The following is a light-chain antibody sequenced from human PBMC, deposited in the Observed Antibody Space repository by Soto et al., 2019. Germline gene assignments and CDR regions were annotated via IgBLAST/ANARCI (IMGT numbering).Light chain of an antibody. Sequence: TVLTQSRGTVSLSPGERATLSCRTSQSVNSNYLAWYQQKPGQAPRLLIYGVFNRATGIPDRFSGSGSGTDVTLTISGLEPEDSALYYCQHYDGSPRTFGQGTKLEIK. J-gene: IGKJ2*01. V-gene: IGKV3-20*01. CDR3: QHYDGSPRT. CDR2: GVF. CDR1: QSVNSNY.